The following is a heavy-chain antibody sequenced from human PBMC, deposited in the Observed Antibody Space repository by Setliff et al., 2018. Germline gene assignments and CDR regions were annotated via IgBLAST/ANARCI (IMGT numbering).Heavy chain of an antibody. J-gene: IGHJ4*02. CDR3: ARDWVVVAAIDY. CDR1: GGSISSGDYY. V-gene: IGHV4-61*08. Sequence: KTSETLSLTCTVSGGSISSGDYYWSWIRQPPGKGLEWTGYIYYSGSANDNPSHKSRVTISVNTYKNQFSLKLSSVTAAETAVYYCARDWVVVAAIDYWGQGTLVTVSS. D-gene: IGHD2-15*01. CDR2: IYYSGSA.